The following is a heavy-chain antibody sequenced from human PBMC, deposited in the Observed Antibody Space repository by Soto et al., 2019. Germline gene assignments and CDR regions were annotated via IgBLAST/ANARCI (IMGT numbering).Heavy chain of an antibody. CDR3: ARMSYDDILTGQYYFDY. Sequence: QVTLKESGPVLVKPTEALTLTCTVSGFSLSNARMGVSWIRQPPGKALEWLAHIFSNDEKSYSTSLKSRLTISKDTSKSQVALTMTNMDTVDTATYYCARMSYDDILTGQYYFDYWGQGTLVTVSS. J-gene: IGHJ4*02. CDR2: IFSNDEK. CDR1: GFSLSNARMG. D-gene: IGHD3-9*01. V-gene: IGHV2-26*01.